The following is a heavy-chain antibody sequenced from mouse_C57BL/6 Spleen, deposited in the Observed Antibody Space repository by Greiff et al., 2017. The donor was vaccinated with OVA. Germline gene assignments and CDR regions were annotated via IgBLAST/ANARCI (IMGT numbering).Heavy chain of an antibody. CDR2: ISYDGSN. CDR3: AREGTMRFPFAY. D-gene: IGHD1-1*02. Sequence: VQLKESGPGLVKPSQSLSLTCSVTGYSITSGYYWNWIRQFPGNKLEWMGYISYDGSNNYNPSLKNRISITRDTSKNQFFLKLNSVTTEDTATYYCAREGTMRFPFAYWGQGTLVTVSA. CDR1: GYSITSGYY. J-gene: IGHJ3*01. V-gene: IGHV3-6*01.